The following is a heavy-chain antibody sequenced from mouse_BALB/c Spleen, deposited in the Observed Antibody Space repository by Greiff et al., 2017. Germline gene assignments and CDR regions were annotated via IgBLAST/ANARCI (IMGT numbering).Heavy chain of an antibody. CDR2: IRNKANGYTT. J-gene: IGHJ3*01. CDR1: GFTFTDYY. Sequence: EVKLVESGGGLVQPGGSLRLSCATSGFTFTDYYMSWVRQPPGKALEWLGFIRNKANGYTTEYSASVKGRFTISRDNSQSILYLQMNTLRAEDSATYYCARVDSSGPFAYWGQGTLVTVSA. CDR3: ARVDSSGPFAY. D-gene: IGHD3-2*01. V-gene: IGHV7-3*02.